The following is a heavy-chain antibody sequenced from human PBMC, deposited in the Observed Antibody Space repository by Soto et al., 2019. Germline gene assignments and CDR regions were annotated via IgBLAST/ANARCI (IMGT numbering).Heavy chain of an antibody. CDR1: GYTFPSYA. Sequence: ASVKVSRKASGYTFPSYAMHLLLQPPGQRLEWMGWINAGNGNTKYSKKFQGRVTITRDTSASTAYMELSSLRSEDTAVYYCARDLGYYYGMDVWGQGTTVTVSS. J-gene: IGHJ6*02. CDR3: ARDLGYYYGMDV. V-gene: IGHV1-3*01. CDR2: INAGNGNT.